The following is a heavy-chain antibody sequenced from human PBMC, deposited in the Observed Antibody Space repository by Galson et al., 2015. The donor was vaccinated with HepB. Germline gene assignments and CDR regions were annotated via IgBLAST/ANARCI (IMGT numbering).Heavy chain of an antibody. J-gene: IGHJ3*02. D-gene: IGHD6-19*01. CDR3: AKIEQVAVAGHDAFDI. V-gene: IGHV3-30-3*02. CDR1: GFTFSSYA. Sequence: SLRLSCAASGFTFSSYAMHWVRQAPGKGLEWVAVISYDGSNKYYADSVKGRFTISRDNSKNTLYLQMNSLRAEDTAVYYCAKIEQVAVAGHDAFDIWGQGTMVTVSS. CDR2: ISYDGSNK.